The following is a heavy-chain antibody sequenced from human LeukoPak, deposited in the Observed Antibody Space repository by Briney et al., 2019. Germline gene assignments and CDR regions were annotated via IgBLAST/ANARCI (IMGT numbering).Heavy chain of an antibody. J-gene: IGHJ3*02. D-gene: IGHD3-9*01. CDR3: ARAISRYFDWSRNPDAFDI. CDR1: GGSISSGSYY. V-gene: IGHV4-61*02. Sequence: SETLSLTCTVSGGSISSGSYYWSWIRQPAGKGLEGIGRIYTSGSTNYNPSLKSRVTISVDTSKNQFSLKLSSVTAADTAVYYCARAISRYFDWSRNPDAFDIWGQGTMVTVSS. CDR2: IYTSGST.